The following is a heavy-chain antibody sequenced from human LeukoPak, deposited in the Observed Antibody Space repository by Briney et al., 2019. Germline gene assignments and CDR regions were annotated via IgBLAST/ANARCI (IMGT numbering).Heavy chain of an antibody. V-gene: IGHV1-8*01. D-gene: IGHD6-13*01. CDR3: ARGPPESSNSDY. CDR2: MNPKSGNT. Sequence: ASVKVSCKASGYTFTSYDINWGRQALGQGLEWMGWMNPKSGNTGIAQKFQGRVTMTRNTSISTAYMEVTSLRSEDTAVYYCARGPPESSNSDYWGQGTLVTVSS. J-gene: IGHJ4*02. CDR1: GYTFTSYD.